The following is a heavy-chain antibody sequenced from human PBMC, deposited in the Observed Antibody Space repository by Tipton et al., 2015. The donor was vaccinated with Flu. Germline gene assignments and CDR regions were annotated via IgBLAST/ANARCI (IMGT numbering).Heavy chain of an antibody. CDR3: ARGSGSGTHVMFDY. D-gene: IGHD3-10*01. CDR2: IYSSGST. CDR1: GGSLSSFY. J-gene: IGHJ4*02. Sequence: TLSLTCTVSGGSLSSFYWTWIRQPAGKGLEYIGRIYSSGSTNYNPSFKSRVSMSVGTSKTQFSLDLSSVTAADTAMYYCARGSGSGTHVMFDYWGQGTLVTVSS. V-gene: IGHV4-4*07.